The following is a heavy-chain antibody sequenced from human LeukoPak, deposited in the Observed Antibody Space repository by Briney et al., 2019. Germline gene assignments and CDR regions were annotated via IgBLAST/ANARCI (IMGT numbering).Heavy chain of an antibody. CDR3: ARSKAYYYYYGMDV. J-gene: IGHJ6*02. Sequence: PSETLSLTYTVSGGSISSYYWSWIRQPPGKGLEWIGYIYYSGSTNYNPSLKSRVTISVDTSKNQFSLKLSSVTAADTAVYYCARSKAYYYYYGMDVWGQGTTVTVSS. D-gene: IGHD4-11*01. V-gene: IGHV4-59*08. CDR2: IYYSGST. CDR1: GGSISSYY.